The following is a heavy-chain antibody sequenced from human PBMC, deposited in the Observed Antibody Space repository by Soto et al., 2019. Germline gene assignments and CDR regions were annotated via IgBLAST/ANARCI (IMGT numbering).Heavy chain of an antibody. CDR1: GFTFSSYA. CDR2: IGGSGGST. J-gene: IGHJ6*02. Sequence: AGSLRLSWAASGFTFSSYAMSWVRQAPGKGLEWVSAIGGSGGSTYYADSVKGRFTICGDNAKNTQYPQMNSLRVEDTGVYYCAKSYRDNRSWYRPYYYYGMDVWGQGTTVTVSS. D-gene: IGHD6-13*01. V-gene: IGHV3-23*01. CDR3: AKSYRDNRSWYRPYYYYGMDV.